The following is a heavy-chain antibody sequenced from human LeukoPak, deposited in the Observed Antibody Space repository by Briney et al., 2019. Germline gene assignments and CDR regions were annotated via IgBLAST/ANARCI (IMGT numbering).Heavy chain of an antibody. CDR2: IRYDGSNK. V-gene: IGHV3-30*02. CDR3: ARPRGCGSSRCNNFDY. Sequence: GGSLRLSCAASGFTFRSYGMHWVRQAPGKGLEWVAFIRYDGSNKYYADSVKGRFTISRDNAKNSLYLQMNSLRAEDTAVYYCARPRGCGSSRCNNFDYWGQGTLVTVSS. D-gene: IGHD2-2*01. CDR1: GFTFRSYG. J-gene: IGHJ4*02.